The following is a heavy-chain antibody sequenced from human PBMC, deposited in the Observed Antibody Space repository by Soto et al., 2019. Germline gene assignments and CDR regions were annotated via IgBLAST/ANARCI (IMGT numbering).Heavy chain of an antibody. CDR2: ISSNGSGATR. J-gene: IGHJ4*02. D-gene: IGHD6-19*01. CDR3: SRSYCYCSCWRFDH. CDR1: GFTFGDYA. Sequence: GGSLRLSCTASGFTFGDYAMSWFRQAPGKGLAWVCLISSNGSGATRAYAASGKGRFTISRDHITKIAYLEMNSLKTEDTAVYYCSRSYCYCSCWRFDHWGRGTLVTVSS. V-gene: IGHV3-49*03.